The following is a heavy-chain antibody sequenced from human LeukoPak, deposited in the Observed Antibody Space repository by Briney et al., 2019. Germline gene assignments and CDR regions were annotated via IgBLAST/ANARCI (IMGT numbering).Heavy chain of an antibody. Sequence: SETLSLTCTVSGGSISSYYWSWIRQPPGKGLEWIGYIYYSGSTNYNPSPKSRVTISVDTSKNQFSLKLSSVTAADTAVYYCARYIAAAGTGYFQHWGQGTLVTVSS. CDR2: IYYSGST. D-gene: IGHD6-13*01. J-gene: IGHJ1*01. CDR3: ARYIAAAGTGYFQH. CDR1: GGSISSYY. V-gene: IGHV4-59*01.